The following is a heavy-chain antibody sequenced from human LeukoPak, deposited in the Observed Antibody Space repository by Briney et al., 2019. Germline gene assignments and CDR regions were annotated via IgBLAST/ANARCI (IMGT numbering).Heavy chain of an antibody. D-gene: IGHD6-19*01. Sequence: PGGSLRLSCAASGFIITTYAMAWVRQAPGKGLEWVAGILGSGTTYYSDSVKGRFTISKDNSKNTLYLQMNSLRAEDTAVYYCAKVYIAVAGTDLIDYWGQGTLVTVSS. CDR1: GFIITTYA. CDR2: ILGSGTT. V-gene: IGHV3-23*01. J-gene: IGHJ4*02. CDR3: AKVYIAVAGTDLIDY.